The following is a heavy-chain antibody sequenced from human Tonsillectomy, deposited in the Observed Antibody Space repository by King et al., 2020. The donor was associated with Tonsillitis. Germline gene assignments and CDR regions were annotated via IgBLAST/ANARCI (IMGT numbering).Heavy chain of an antibody. D-gene: IGHD1-1*01. CDR2: IYHSVSA. Sequence: VQLQQWGAGLLKPSETLSLTCAVYGESFKDYHWSWIRQPPGKGLEWIGEIYHSVSAHYNPSLKSRLTISVDKSKNQFSLKLNAVTAADTAVYYCARGRWDRSTNWYDVYFDYWGQGTLITVSS. CDR3: ARGRWDRSTNWYDVYFDY. J-gene: IGHJ4*02. CDR1: GESFKDYH. V-gene: IGHV4-34*01.